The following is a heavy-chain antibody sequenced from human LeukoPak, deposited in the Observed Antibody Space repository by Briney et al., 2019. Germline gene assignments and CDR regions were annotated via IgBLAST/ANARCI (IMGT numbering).Heavy chain of an antibody. J-gene: IGHJ4*02. CDR1: GFTFSSYG. V-gene: IGHV3-30*02. Sequence: PGGSLRLSCAASGFTFSSYGMHWVRQAPGKGLEWVAFIRYDGSNKYYADSVKGRFTISRDNAKSTLYLQMNSLYAEDTAVYYCARDYPPDWGQGTLVAVS. CDR2: IRYDGSNK. CDR3: ARDYPPD.